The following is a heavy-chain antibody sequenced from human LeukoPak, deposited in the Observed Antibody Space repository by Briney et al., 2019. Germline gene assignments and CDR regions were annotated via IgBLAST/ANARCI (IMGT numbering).Heavy chain of an antibody. D-gene: IGHD3-10*01. CDR1: GYTFTSYD. J-gene: IGHJ4*02. Sequence: GASVKVSCRASGYTFTSYDITWVRQAPGQGLEWMGWISAYNGNTNYAQKVQGRVTMTTDTSTGTAYMGLRSLRSDDTAVYYCARISHYYGSEIEYWGQGTLVTVSS. CDR3: ARISHYYGSEIEY. V-gene: IGHV1-18*01. CDR2: ISAYNGNT.